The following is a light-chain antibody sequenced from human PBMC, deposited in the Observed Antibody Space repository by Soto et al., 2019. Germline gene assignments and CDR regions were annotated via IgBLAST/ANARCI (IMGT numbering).Light chain of an antibody. CDR1: QHITNSA. CDR2: GAS. Sequence: EIVLTQSPGTLSLSPGERATLSCRAGQHITNSALAWYQQKRGQAPRLLVFGASNRATGVPDRFSGSGSGADFTLTITGLEPEDFAVYYCHQYGTSPWTFGQGTNVEIK. V-gene: IGKV3-20*01. J-gene: IGKJ1*01. CDR3: HQYGTSPWT.